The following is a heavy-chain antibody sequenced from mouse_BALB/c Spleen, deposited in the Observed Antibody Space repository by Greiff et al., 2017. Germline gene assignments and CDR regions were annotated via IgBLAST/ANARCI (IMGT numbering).Heavy chain of an antibody. V-gene: IGHV5-9-3*01. CDR3: ARRNGYYFDY. CDR2: ISSGGSYT. CDR1: GFTFSSYT. D-gene: IGHD2-2*01. J-gene: IGHJ2*01. Sequence: EVKVVESGGGLVKPGGSLKLSCAASGFTFSSYTMSWVRQTPEKRLEWVATISSGGSYTYYPDSVKGRFTISRDNAKNTLYLQMTSLRSEDTAMYYCARRNGYYFDYWGQGTTLTVSS.